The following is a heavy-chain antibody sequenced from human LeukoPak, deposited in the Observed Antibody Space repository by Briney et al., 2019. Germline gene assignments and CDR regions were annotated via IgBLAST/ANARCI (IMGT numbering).Heavy chain of an antibody. D-gene: IGHD6-19*01. Sequence: GGSLRLSCAASGFTFNSYSMHWVRQAPGKGLEWVTAISDDETYKFYADSVKGRFTISRDNSKNTLYLQMNSLRAEDTALYYCARDAPYSSGWYGDGFDYWGQGTLVTVSS. V-gene: IGHV3-30-3*01. J-gene: IGHJ4*02. CDR2: ISDDETYK. CDR3: ARDAPYSSGWYGDGFDY. CDR1: GFTFNSYS.